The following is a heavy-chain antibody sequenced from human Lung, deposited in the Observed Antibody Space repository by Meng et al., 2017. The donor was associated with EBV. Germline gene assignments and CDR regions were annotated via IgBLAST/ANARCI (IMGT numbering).Heavy chain of an antibody. CDR3: ARGGWSSSWGN. V-gene: IGHV4-34*01. D-gene: IGHD6-13*01. CDR2: INHSGST. J-gene: IGHJ4*02. Sequence: QGRIQQWGGRRLKPSETLALTCAFYGGPLRGYYLCWIRQPPGKGLEWIGEINHSGSTNYNPSLKRRVTISVDTSKNQFSLKLSSVTAADTAVYYCARGGWSSSWGNWGQGTLVTVSS. CDR1: GGPLRGYY.